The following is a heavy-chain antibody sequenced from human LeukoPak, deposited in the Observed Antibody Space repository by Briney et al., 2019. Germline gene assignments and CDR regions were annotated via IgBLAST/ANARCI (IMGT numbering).Heavy chain of an antibody. CDR3: AKDRENWNDVSFYFDY. J-gene: IGHJ4*02. CDR2: ISGSGGST. Sequence: PGGSLRLSCAASGFTFSSFAMNWVRQAPGKGLEWVSFISGSGGSTQYADSVKGRFTISRDNSKNTLYLQMNSLRAEDTAVYYCAKDRENWNDVSFYFDYWGQGTLVTVSS. D-gene: IGHD1-1*01. V-gene: IGHV3-23*01. CDR1: GFTFSSFA.